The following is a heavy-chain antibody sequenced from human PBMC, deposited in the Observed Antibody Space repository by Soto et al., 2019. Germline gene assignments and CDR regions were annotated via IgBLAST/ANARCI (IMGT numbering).Heavy chain of an antibody. CDR1: GGSFCGYS. V-gene: IGHV4-34*01. Sequence: FVTLSLPRRVFGGSFCGYSRSRIRQPPRKGLEGIGEINHSGSTNYNPSLKSRVTISVDTSKNQFSLKLSSVTAADTAVYYCARGNIVVVVAASARYYYYMDVWGKGTTVTVSS. CDR2: INHSGST. J-gene: IGHJ6*03. D-gene: IGHD2-15*01. CDR3: ARGNIVVVVAASARYYYYMDV.